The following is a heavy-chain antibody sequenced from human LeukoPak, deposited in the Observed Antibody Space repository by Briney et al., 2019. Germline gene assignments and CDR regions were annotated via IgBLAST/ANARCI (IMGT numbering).Heavy chain of an antibody. Sequence: PGGSLRLSCVTSGFTFSSYGMHWVRQAPGKGLEWVAYIRYDVSNTYYPDSVKGRFTISKDNSKNTLFLQMNSLRPEDTAVYYCAKEGAVAGTSYYLDVWGKGTTVTISS. CDR2: IRYDVSNT. J-gene: IGHJ6*03. D-gene: IGHD6-19*01. CDR1: GFTFSSYG. V-gene: IGHV3-30*02. CDR3: AKEGAVAGTSYYLDV.